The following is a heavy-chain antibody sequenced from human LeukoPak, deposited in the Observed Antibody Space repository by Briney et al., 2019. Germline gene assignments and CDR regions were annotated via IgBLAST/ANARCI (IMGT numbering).Heavy chain of an antibody. D-gene: IGHD6-19*01. CDR3: ARTKVSGWTRTTYYFDY. Sequence: ASVTVSCKASGYTFTGYHMHWVRQAPGQGLEWMGWINPNSGGTNYAQSFQGRVTVTRDTSISTAYMELSRLTSDDTAVYYCARTKVSGWTRTTYYFDYWGQGTLVTVSS. J-gene: IGHJ4*02. CDR1: GYTFTGYH. CDR2: INPNSGGT. V-gene: IGHV1-2*02.